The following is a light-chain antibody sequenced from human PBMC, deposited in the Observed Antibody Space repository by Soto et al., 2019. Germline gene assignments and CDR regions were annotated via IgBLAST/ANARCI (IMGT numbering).Light chain of an antibody. CDR2: KAS. CDR1: QSISTW. Sequence: DIQMTQSPSILSASVGDRVTITCRTSQSISTWLAWYQQKPGKAPDLLIYKASSLESGVPSRFSGSGSGTEFTLTISSLQPDDFATYYCQQYDSYPLNFGGGTKVEIK. CDR3: QQYDSYPLN. J-gene: IGKJ4*01. V-gene: IGKV1-5*03.